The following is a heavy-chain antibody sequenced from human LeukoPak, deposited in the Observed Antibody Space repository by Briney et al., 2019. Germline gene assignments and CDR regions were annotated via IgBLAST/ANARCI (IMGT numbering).Heavy chain of an antibody. CDR2: IIPILGIA. CDR3: ASLSNSNKGAFDI. V-gene: IGHV1-69*04. Sequence: SAKVSCKASGGTFSSYAISWVRQAPGQGLEWMGRIIPILGIANYAQKFQGRVTITADKSTSTAYMELSSLRSEDTAVYYCASLSNSNKGAFDIWGQGTMVTVSS. CDR1: GGTFSSYA. J-gene: IGHJ3*02. D-gene: IGHD3-16*02.